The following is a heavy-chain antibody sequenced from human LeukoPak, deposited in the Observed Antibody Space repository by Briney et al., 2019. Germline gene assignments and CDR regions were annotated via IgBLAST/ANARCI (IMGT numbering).Heavy chain of an antibody. CDR3: ARDRVRGTVTYAGFDP. CDR1: GGSISSVGYY. CDR2: IYYSGST. Sequence: SETLSLTCTVSGGSISSVGYYWSWIRQHPGKGLEWIGYIYYSGSTYYNPSLKSRVTISIDTSKNQLSLRLSSVTAADTAVYYCARDRVRGTVTYAGFDPWGQGTLVTVSS. J-gene: IGHJ5*02. V-gene: IGHV4-31*03. D-gene: IGHD3-10*01.